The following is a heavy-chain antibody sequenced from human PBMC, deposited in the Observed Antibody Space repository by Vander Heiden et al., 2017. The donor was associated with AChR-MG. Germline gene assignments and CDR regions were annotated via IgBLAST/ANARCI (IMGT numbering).Heavy chain of an antibody. J-gene: IGHJ4*02. D-gene: IGHD3-10*01. Sequence: EVQLVESGGGLVQPGGSLRLSCAASGFTVSSYNMNGVRQAPGKGLEWVSYSSSGSNTIYYADSVRGRFTISRDNAKNSLYLQMNSLRDEDTAVYYCARMKHGSGSFYNYWGQGTLVTVSS. CDR1: GFTVSSYN. CDR2: SSSGSNTI. CDR3: ARMKHGSGSFYNY. V-gene: IGHV3-48*02.